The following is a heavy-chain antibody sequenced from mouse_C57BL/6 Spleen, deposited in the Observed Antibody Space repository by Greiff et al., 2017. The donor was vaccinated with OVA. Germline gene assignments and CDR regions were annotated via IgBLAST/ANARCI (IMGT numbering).Heavy chain of an antibody. D-gene: IGHD2-3*01. Sequence: VQLQQSGPELVKPGASVKISCKASGYSFTGYYMNWVKQSPEKSLEWIGEINPSTGGTTYNQKFKAKATLTVDKSSSTAYMQLKSLTSEDSAVYYCARSGDGFLYAMDYWGQGTSVTVSS. CDR1: GYSFTGYY. V-gene: IGHV1-42*01. CDR2: INPSTGGT. CDR3: ARSGDGFLYAMDY. J-gene: IGHJ4*01.